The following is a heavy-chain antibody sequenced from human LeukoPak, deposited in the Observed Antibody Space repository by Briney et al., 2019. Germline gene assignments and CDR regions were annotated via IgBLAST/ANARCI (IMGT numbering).Heavy chain of an antibody. CDR3: ARRTNYYYMDV. J-gene: IGHJ6*03. Sequence: SGGSLRLSCAASGFTFDDYGMSWVRQAPGKGLEWVSGINWNGGSTGYADSVKGRFTISRDNAKNSLYLQTNSLRAEDTALYYCARRTNYYYMDVWGKGTTVTVSS. CDR2: INWNGGST. V-gene: IGHV3-20*04. CDR1: GFTFDDYG.